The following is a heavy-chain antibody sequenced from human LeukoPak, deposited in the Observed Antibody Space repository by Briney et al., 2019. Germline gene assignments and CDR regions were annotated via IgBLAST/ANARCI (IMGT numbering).Heavy chain of an antibody. CDR3: ARDLKYYYDSSGYY. D-gene: IGHD3-22*01. V-gene: IGHV3-30-3*01. Sequence: GGSLRLSCAASGFTFSSYAMHWVSQAPGKGLEWVAVISSDGSNKYYADSVKGRFTISRDNSKNTLYLQMDSLRAEDTAVYYCARDLKYYYDSSGYYWGQGSLVTVSS. J-gene: IGHJ4*02. CDR2: ISSDGSNK. CDR1: GFTFSSYA.